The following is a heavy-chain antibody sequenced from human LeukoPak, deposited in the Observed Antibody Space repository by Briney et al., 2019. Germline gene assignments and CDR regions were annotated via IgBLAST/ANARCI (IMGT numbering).Heavy chain of an antibody. D-gene: IGHD6-19*01. CDR1: GFTFSRFW. CDR3: ARKRAGPSDY. Sequence: GGSLRLSCAASGFTFSRFWMSWVRQAPGKGLEWVSYISNSGRSKYYADSVKGRFTISRDNIKNILYLQTDSLRAEDTAVYYCARKRAGPSDYWGQGTLVTVSS. V-gene: IGHV3-48*03. CDR2: ISNSGRSK. J-gene: IGHJ4*02.